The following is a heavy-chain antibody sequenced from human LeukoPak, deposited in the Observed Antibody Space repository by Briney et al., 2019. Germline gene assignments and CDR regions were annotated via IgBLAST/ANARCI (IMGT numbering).Heavy chain of an antibody. CDR1: GFTFGDYA. CDR3: TRSREGDYYYDSSGYYFFDY. V-gene: IGHV3-49*03. D-gene: IGHD3-22*01. Sequence: GGSLRLSCTASGFTFGDYAMSWFRQAPGKGLEWVGFIRSKAYGGATEYAASVKGRFTISRDDSKSIAYLQMNSLKTEDTAVYYCTRSREGDYYYDSSGYYFFDYWGQGTLVTVSS. J-gene: IGHJ4*02. CDR2: IRSKAYGGAT.